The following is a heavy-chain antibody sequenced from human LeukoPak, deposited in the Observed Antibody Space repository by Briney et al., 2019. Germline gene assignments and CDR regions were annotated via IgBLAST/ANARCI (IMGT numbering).Heavy chain of an antibody. V-gene: IGHV4-61*02. J-gene: IGHJ5*02. D-gene: IGHD5-12*01. CDR3: AREKVATITSNWFDP. CDR1: GGSISSGSYY. CDR2: IYTSGST. Sequence: SETLSLTCSVSGGSISSGSYYWRWIRQPAGKGLEWIGRIYTSGSTNYNPSLKSRVTISVDTSKNQFSLKLSSVTAADTAVYYCAREKVATITSNWFDPWGQGTLVTVSS.